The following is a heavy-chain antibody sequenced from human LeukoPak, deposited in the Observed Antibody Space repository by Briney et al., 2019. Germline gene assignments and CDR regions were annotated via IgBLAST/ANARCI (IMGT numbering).Heavy chain of an antibody. CDR1: GYTFTNYY. J-gene: IGHJ4*02. D-gene: IGHD3-22*01. CDR3: ARDVISYYYDSSGSPIGSHFDF. Sequence: ASVKVSCKASGYTFTNYYIHWVRQAPGQGLEWMGIINPSGGSTSYAQKFQGRVTMTRDTSTSTVYMELSSLRPEDTAVYYCARDVISYYYDSSGSPIGSHFDFWGQGTLVTVSS. V-gene: IGHV1-46*01. CDR2: INPSGGST.